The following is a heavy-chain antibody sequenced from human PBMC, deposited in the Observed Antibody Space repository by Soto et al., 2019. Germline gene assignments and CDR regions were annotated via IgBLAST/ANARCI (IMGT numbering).Heavy chain of an antibody. CDR1: EYTFGSHA. Sequence: GGSLKLACAASEYTFGSHAKNWVRQAPGKGLEWVSAISGSGGSTYYADSVKGRFTISRDNSKNTPYLQMNSLRAEDTSLYNCAKASGTYYPYFDYWGQGT. CDR3: AKASGTYYPYFDY. J-gene: IGHJ4*02. D-gene: IGHD1-26*01. CDR2: ISGSGGST. V-gene: IGHV3-23*01.